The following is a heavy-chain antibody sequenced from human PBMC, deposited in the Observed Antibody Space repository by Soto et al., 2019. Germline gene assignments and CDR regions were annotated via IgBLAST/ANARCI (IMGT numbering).Heavy chain of an antibody. V-gene: IGHV4-59*08. J-gene: IGHJ6*03. Sequence: SETLSLTCTVSGGSISSYYWSWIRQPPGKGLEWIGYIYYSGSTNYNPSLKSRVTISVDTSKNQFSLKLSSVTAADTAVYYCARLRDYRYYYYMDVWGKGTTVTVSS. D-gene: IGHD4-17*01. CDR2: IYYSGST. CDR3: ARLRDYRYYYYMDV. CDR1: GGSISSYY.